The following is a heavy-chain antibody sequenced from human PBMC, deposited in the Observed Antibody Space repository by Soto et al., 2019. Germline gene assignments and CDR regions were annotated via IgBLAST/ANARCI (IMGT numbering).Heavy chain of an antibody. J-gene: IGHJ4*02. V-gene: IGHV5-51*01. D-gene: IGHD5-18*01. CDR3: ARPGAPTDTVVYDF. CDR1: GYSFANYW. CDR2: IYPGDSET. Sequence: SCKASGYSFANYWIGWVCQKPGKGLEWMGVIYPGDSETTYSPSFEGQVIISVDRSRGTAFLEWSSLKASDTAMYYCARPGAPTDTVVYDFWGQGTQVTVSS.